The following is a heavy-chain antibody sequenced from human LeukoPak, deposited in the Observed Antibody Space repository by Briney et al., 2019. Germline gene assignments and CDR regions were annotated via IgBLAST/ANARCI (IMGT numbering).Heavy chain of an antibody. Sequence: GGSLRLSCAASGFTVSSNYMSWVRQAPGKGLEWVSVIYSGGSTYYADSVKGRFTISRDNSKNTLYLQMNSLRAEDTAVYYCARGLDSSSWPFDYWGQGTLVTVSS. CDR2: IYSGGST. D-gene: IGHD6-13*01. V-gene: IGHV3-66*01. CDR3: ARGLDSSSWPFDY. J-gene: IGHJ4*02. CDR1: GFTVSSNY.